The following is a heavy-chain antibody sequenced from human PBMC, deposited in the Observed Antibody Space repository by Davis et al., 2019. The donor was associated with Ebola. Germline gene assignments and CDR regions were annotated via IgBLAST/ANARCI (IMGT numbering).Heavy chain of an antibody. V-gene: IGHV1-46*01. J-gene: IGHJ4*02. CDR1: GYTFTSYY. CDR2: INPSGGST. CDR3: ARGLDDYVWGSYRLLDY. D-gene: IGHD3-16*02. Sequence: AASVKVSCKASGYTFTSYYMHWVRQAPGQGLEWMGIINPSGGSTSYAQKFQGRVTMTSDTSTSTVYMELSSLRSEDTAVYYCARGLDDYVWGSYRLLDYWGQGTLVTVSS.